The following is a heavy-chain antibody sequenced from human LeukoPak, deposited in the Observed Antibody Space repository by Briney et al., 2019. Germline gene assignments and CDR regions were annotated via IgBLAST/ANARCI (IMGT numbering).Heavy chain of an antibody. CDR1: GYTFTGYY. Sequence: ASVTVSCKASGYTFTGYYMHWVRQAPGQGLEWMGWMNPNSGNTGYAQKFQGRVTMTRNTSISTAYMELSSLRSEDTAVYYCARSADYGSGTDNWFDPWGQGTLVTVSS. V-gene: IGHV1-8*02. CDR2: MNPNSGNT. J-gene: IGHJ5*02. D-gene: IGHD3-10*01. CDR3: ARSADYGSGTDNWFDP.